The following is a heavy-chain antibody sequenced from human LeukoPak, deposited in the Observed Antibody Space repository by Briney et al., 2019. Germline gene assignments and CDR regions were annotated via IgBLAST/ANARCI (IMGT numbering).Heavy chain of an antibody. D-gene: IGHD5-24*01. CDR2: ISGRGSGGST. CDR3: AKSGYNRFDY. V-gene: IGHV3-23*01. Sequence: GGSLRLSCAASGFTFSSSAMSWVRQAPGKGLEWVSTISGRGSGGSTYYADSVKGRFTISRDNSKNTLYLQMNSLRAEDTAVYYCAKSGYNRFDYWGQGTLVTVSS. J-gene: IGHJ4*02. CDR1: GFTFSSSA.